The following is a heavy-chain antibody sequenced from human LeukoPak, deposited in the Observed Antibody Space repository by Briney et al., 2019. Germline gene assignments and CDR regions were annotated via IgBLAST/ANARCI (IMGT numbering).Heavy chain of an antibody. V-gene: IGHV4-39*07. CDR2: IYYSGSA. J-gene: IGHJ3*02. Sequence: SETLSLTCSVSGDSISSSNYYWGWIRQPPGKGLEWIGNIYYSGSAYYNPSLKSRVTISVDTSKNQFSLKLSSVTAADTAVYYCARDPVVVAADDAFDIWGQGTMVTVSS. CDR3: ARDPVVVAADDAFDI. CDR1: GDSISSSNYY. D-gene: IGHD2-15*01.